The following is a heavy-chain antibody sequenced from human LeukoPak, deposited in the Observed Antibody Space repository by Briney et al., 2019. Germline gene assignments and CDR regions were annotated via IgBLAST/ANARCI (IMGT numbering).Heavy chain of an antibody. V-gene: IGHV3-7*05. D-gene: IGHD3-9*01. CDR1: GFTFRNYW. CDR3: TRNWYLTSYGMDV. Sequence: GSLTLSCAASGFTFRNYWMTWVRQAPGKGLEWVANIKEDGGEKYYVDSVKGRFTISRDNAKNLLYLQLNSLRVEDTAVYYCTRNWYLTSYGMDVWGQGTTVTVSS. CDR2: IKEDGGEK. J-gene: IGHJ6*02.